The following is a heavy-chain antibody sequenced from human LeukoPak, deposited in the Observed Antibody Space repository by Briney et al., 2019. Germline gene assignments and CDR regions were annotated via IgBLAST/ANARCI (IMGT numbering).Heavy chain of an antibody. V-gene: IGHV4-59*01. CDR3: AREVGYCSGGSCYSYFDY. J-gene: IGHJ4*02. CDR2: IYYSGST. CDR1: GGSNSSYY. Sequence: SETLSLTCTVSGGSNSSYYWSWIRQPPGKGLEWIGYIYYSGSTNYNASLTNRVTISVDTSKNQFSLKLSSVTAADTAVYYCAREVGYCSGGSCYSYFDYWGQGTLVTVSS. D-gene: IGHD2-15*01.